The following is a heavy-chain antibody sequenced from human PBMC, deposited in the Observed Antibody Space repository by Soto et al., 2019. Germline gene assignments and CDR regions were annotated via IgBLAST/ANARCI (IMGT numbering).Heavy chain of an antibody. CDR3: ARSRPDPIYYYYYGMDV. CDR1: GYNFTSYW. V-gene: IGHV5-10-1*01. CDR2: IDPSDSYT. J-gene: IGHJ6*02. Sequence: GESLKISCEGSGYNFTSYWISWVRQMPGKGLEWMGRIDPSDSYTNYSPSFQGHVTISADKSISTAYLQWSSLKASDTAMYYCARSRPDPIYYYYYGMDVWGQGTTVTVSS.